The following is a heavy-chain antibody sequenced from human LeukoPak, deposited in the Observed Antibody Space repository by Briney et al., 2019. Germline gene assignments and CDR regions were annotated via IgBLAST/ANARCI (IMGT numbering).Heavy chain of an antibody. V-gene: IGHV4-38-2*02. J-gene: IGHJ4*02. D-gene: IGHD5-18*01. CDR2: FYHSGDT. Sequence: SETLSLTCTVSGYSISSGYYWGWIRQPPGKGLEWIGRFYHSGDTYYNPALKSRVTISVDTSKNQFPLNLRSVTAADTAVYFCPRDQEYSYGYGRNWGQGTLVTVSS. CDR1: GYSISSGYY. CDR3: PRDQEYSYGYGRN.